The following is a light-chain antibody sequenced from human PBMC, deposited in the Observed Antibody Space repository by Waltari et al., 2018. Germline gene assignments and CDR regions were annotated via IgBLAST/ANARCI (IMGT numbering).Light chain of an antibody. Sequence: SSELTQDPAVSVAMGQTVRITCQGDSPRSYYASRYQQRPGQAPILVMYDKNNRPSGVPDRFSGSSSHNTASLTITGAQAEDEASYYCHSRDASGVGGSFGGGTKLTVL. CDR1: SPRSYY. CDR2: DKN. CDR3: HSRDASGVGGS. V-gene: IGLV3-19*01. J-gene: IGLJ2*01.